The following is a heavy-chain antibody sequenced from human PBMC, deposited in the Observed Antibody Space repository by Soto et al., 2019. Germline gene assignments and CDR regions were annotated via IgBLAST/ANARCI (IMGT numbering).Heavy chain of an antibody. CDR3: VRVPGP. Sequence: TLSLTCTVSGGSISSYYWSWIRQPPGKGLEWIGYIYYSGSTNYNPSLKSRVTISVDTSKNQFSLKLSSVTAADTAVYYCVRVPGPWGQGTLVTVSS. CDR1: GGSISSYY. V-gene: IGHV4-59*01. J-gene: IGHJ5*02. CDR2: IYYSGST.